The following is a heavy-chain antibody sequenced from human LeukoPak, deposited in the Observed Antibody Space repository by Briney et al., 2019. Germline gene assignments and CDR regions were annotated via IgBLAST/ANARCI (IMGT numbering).Heavy chain of an antibody. Sequence: SETLSLTCAVSGGSISSSNWWNWVRQPPGKGLEWIGEIYHSGRTNYNPSLKSRVTISVDNSKNQFSLKLTSVTAADTAVYYCATSVNYGWFDPWGQRTLVTVSS. CDR3: ATSVNYGWFDP. J-gene: IGHJ5*02. V-gene: IGHV4-4*02. CDR2: IYHSGRT. D-gene: IGHD3-10*01. CDR1: GGSISSSNW.